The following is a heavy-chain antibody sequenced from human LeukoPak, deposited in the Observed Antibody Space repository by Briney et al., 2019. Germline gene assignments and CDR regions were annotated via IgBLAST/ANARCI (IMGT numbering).Heavy chain of an antibody. D-gene: IGHD1-1*01. CDR1: GFTFSSYW. CDR3: ARDRYNWNDVVGSGDY. Sequence: PGGSLRLSCAASGFTFSSYWMSWVRQAPGKGLEWVANIKQDGSEKYYVDSVKGRFTISRDNAKNSLYLQMNSLRAEDTAVYYCARDRYNWNDVVGSGDYWGQGTLVTVSS. CDR2: IKQDGSEK. V-gene: IGHV3-7*05. J-gene: IGHJ4*02.